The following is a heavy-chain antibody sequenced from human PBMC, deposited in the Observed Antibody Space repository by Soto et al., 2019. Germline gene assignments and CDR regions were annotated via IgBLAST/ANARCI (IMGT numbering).Heavy chain of an antibody. CDR1: GGSISSGGYY. CDR3: ARSYSSSSAVAVDN. Sequence: PSETLSLTXTVSGGSISSGGYYWSWIRQHPGKGLEWIGYIYYTGNTYYNPSLKSRVAISADTSKNQFSLNLSSVTAADTAIYYCARSYSSSSAVAVDNWGQGTLVTVSS. J-gene: IGHJ4*02. V-gene: IGHV4-31*02. CDR2: IYYTGNT. D-gene: IGHD6-6*01.